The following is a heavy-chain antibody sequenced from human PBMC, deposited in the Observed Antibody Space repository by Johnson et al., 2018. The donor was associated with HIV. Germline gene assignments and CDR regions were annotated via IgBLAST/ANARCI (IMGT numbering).Heavy chain of an antibody. D-gene: IGHD3-16*01. CDR1: GFTFSTYA. V-gene: IGHV3-23*04. J-gene: IGHJ3*02. CDR2: ISGSGGNT. CDR3: AKDPGLGYAFDI. Sequence: VQLVESGGGLVQPGGSLGLSCAASGFTFSTYAMTWVRQAPGKGLECVSVISGSGGNTYYADSVKGRFTISRDNTENSLYLQMNSLRAEDTALYYCAKDPGLGYAFDIWGQGTMVTVSS.